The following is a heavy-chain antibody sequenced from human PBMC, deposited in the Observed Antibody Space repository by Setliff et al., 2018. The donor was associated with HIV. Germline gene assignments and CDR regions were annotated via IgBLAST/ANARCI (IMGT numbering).Heavy chain of an antibody. D-gene: IGHD3-10*01. V-gene: IGHV4-34*01. Sequence: SETLSLTCAVYGGSFSGYYWSWIRQPPGKGLEWIGGINHGGMTNYNPSLKSRVFISLDTSKRQFSLNVHSVTAADTAVYYCARPNWFGDLSSGNWFDPWGQGTLVTVSS. CDR3: ARPNWFGDLSSGNWFDP. CDR1: GGSFSGYY. CDR2: INHGGMT. J-gene: IGHJ5*02.